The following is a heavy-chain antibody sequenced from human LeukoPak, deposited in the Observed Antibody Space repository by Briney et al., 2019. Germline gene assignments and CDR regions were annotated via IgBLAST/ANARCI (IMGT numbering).Heavy chain of an antibody. Sequence: SETLSLTCAVYGGSFSGYYWSWIRQPPGKGLEWIGEINHSGSTNYNPSLKSRVTISVDTSKNQFSLKLSSVTAADTAVYYCARAVGYSGSYLRAFDIWGQGTMVTVSS. CDR3: ARAVGYSGSYLRAFDI. CDR2: INHSGST. D-gene: IGHD1-26*01. V-gene: IGHV4-34*01. J-gene: IGHJ3*02. CDR1: GGSFSGYY.